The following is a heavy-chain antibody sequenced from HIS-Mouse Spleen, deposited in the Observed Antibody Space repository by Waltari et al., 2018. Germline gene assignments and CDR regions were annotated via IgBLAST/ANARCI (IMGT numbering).Heavy chain of an antibody. Sequence: QVQLQESGPGLVKPSQTLSLTCTVSGGLISSGGSYWIWIRQHPGKCLEWIGYIYYSGSTYYNPSLKSRVTISVDTSKNQFSLKLSSVTAADTAVYYCARSPYYDFWSGYSDNWFDPWGQGTLVTVSS. CDR2: IYYSGST. CDR3: ARSPYYDFWSGYSDNWFDP. CDR1: GGLISSGGSY. D-gene: IGHD3-3*01. J-gene: IGHJ5*02. V-gene: IGHV4-31*03.